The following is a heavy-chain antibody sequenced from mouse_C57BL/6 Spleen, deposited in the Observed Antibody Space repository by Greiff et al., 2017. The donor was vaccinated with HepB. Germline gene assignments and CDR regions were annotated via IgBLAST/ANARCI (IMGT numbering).Heavy chain of an antibody. V-gene: IGHV1-61*01. J-gene: IGHJ4*01. D-gene: IGHD2-1*01. Sequence: QVQLKQPGAELVRPGSSVKLSCKASGYTFTSYWMDWVKQRPGQGLEWIGNIYPSDSETHYNQKFKDKATLTVDKSSSTAYMQLSSLTSEDSAVYYCAREGGNGAMDYWGQGTSVTVSS. CDR3: AREGGNGAMDY. CDR2: IYPSDSET. CDR1: GYTFTSYW.